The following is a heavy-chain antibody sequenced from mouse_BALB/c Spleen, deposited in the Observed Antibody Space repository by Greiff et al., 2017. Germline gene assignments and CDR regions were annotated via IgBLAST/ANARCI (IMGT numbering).Heavy chain of an antibody. Sequence: VQGVESGPGLVAPSQSLSITCTVSGFSLTGYGVNWVRQPPGKGLEWLGMIWGDGSTDYNSALKSRLSISKDNSKSQVFLKMNSLQTDDTAMYYCARDNDYVAAWYFDVWGAGTTVTVSA. CDR1: GFSLTGYG. CDR2: IWGDGST. CDR3: ARDNDYVAAWYFDV. J-gene: IGHJ1*01. V-gene: IGHV2-6-7*01. D-gene: IGHD2-4*01.